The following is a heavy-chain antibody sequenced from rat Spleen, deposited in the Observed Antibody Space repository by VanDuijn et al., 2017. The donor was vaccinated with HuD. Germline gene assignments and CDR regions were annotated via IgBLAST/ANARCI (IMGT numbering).Heavy chain of an antibody. Sequence: EVQLVESGGGLVQPGRSLKLSCAASGFTFSDYTMAWVRQAPKKGLEWVASISYEGSTTHYGDSVKGRFTISRDSAKNTQYLQMDSLRSEDTATYYCARRGYRYNYFDYWCQGVMVTVSS. CDR2: ISYEGSTT. CDR1: GFTFSDYT. D-gene: IGHD1-5*01. V-gene: IGHV5-7*01. J-gene: IGHJ2*01. CDR3: ARRGYRYNYFDY.